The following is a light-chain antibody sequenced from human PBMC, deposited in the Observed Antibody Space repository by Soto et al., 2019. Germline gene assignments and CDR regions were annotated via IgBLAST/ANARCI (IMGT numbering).Light chain of an antibody. Sequence: IQLTQSPSSPSASVGDRVTITCRASQGISSFLVWYQQKPGKAPQLLIYASSNLQSGVPSRFSGSRSGTDFTLTISSLQPEDFATYYCQQFNSYPLTFGGGTKVEI. CDR1: QGISSF. V-gene: IGKV1-9*01. CDR2: ASS. J-gene: IGKJ4*01. CDR3: QQFNSYPLT.